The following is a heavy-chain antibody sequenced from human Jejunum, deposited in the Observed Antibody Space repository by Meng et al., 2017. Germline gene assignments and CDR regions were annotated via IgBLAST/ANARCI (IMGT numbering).Heavy chain of an antibody. CDR1: GGSVSSGFYY. CDR2: ISDSGTT. V-gene: IGHV4-61*03. D-gene: IGHD5-24*01. CDR3: ARDSETYPTYFDY. Sequence: GPLQESGPGLGRPSETLSLTGTVSGGSVSSGFYYWSWIRQPPGKGLEWIGYISDSGTTNYNPSLKSRVTMSVDTPKNHFSLKLTSVTAADTAVYFCARDSETYPTYFDYWGQGTLVTVSS. J-gene: IGHJ4*02.